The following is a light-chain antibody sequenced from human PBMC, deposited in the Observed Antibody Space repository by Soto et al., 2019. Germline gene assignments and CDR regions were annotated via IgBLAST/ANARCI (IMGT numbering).Light chain of an antibody. V-gene: IGKV3-20*01. J-gene: IGKJ1*01. Sequence: EIVLTQSPGTLSLSPGEIATLSFRASQSVINNYLAWYQQKPGQAPRLPIYGASNRATGIPDRFSGSGSGTDFTLTISRLVPEDFAVYYCQQYGSSGTFGQGTKVDIK. CDR3: QQYGSSGT. CDR2: GAS. CDR1: QSVINNY.